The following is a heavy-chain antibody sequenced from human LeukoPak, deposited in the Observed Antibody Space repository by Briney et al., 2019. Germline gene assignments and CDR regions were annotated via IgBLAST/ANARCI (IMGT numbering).Heavy chain of an antibody. V-gene: IGHV3-21*01. CDR2: ISSSSSYI. J-gene: IGHJ4*02. CDR3: ATSYCSSTSCYYYDFWSGYPYYFDY. Sequence: PGGSLRLSCAASGFTFSSHWMSWVRQAPGKGLEWVSSISSSSSYIYYADSVKGRFTISRDNAKNSLYLQMNSLRAEDTAVYYCATSYCSSTSCYYYDFWSGYPYYFDYWGQGTLVTVSS. D-gene: IGHD2-2*01. CDR1: GFTFSSHW.